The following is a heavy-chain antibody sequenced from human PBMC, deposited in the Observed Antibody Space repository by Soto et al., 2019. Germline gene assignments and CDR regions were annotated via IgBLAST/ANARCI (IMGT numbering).Heavy chain of an antibody. V-gene: IGHV4-59*01. Sequence: SETLSLTCTVSGGSISSDYWSWIRQPPGRGLEWIGYIHYSGSTDYNPSLKSRVTISVVTSKNQFSLKLSSVTAADTAVYYCAKDIRGRTAASVYNYFDHWGQGTPVTVSS. CDR3: AKDIRGRTAASVYNYFDH. CDR1: GGSISSDY. CDR2: IHYSGST. D-gene: IGHD2-15*01. J-gene: IGHJ5*02.